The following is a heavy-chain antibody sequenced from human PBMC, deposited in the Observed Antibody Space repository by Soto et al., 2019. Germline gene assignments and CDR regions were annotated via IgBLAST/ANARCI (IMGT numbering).Heavy chain of an antibody. CDR2: IIPILGIA. D-gene: IGHD5-12*01. CDR3: ARGKDSGYDLAAFDI. CDR1: GGTFSRYT. J-gene: IGHJ3*02. V-gene: IGHV1-69*02. Sequence: APAEVSCKASGGTFSRYTISWVRQAPGQRLEWMGRIIPILGIANYAQKFQGRVTITADKSTSTAYMELSSLRSEDTAVYYCARGKDSGYDLAAFDIWGQGTMVTVSS.